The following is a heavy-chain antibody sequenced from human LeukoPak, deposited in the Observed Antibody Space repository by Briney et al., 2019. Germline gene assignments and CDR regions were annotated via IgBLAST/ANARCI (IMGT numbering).Heavy chain of an antibody. V-gene: IGHV3-53*01. D-gene: IGHD5-18*01. J-gene: IGHJ6*03. CDR2: IYSGGST. CDR3: ARAVAGYSYGYLIDYYYMDV. CDR1: GFTVSSNY. Sequence: PGGSLRLSCAASGFTVSSNYMSWVRQAPGKGLEWVSVIYSGGSTYYADSVEGRFTISRDNSKNTLYLQMNSLRAEDTAVYYCARAVAGYSYGYLIDYYYMDVWGKGTTVTVSS.